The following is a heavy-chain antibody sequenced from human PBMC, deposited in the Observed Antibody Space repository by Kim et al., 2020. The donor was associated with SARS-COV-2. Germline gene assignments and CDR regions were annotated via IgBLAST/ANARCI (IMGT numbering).Heavy chain of an antibody. Sequence: GGSMRLSCAASGFTFSSYGMSWVRQAAGKGLEWVSAISDSGDVTASADSVEGRFTISRDNFKNTLFLQMNSLRAEDTAVYYCARRVGSGYFNFEYWGQGTLVTVSS. V-gene: IGHV3-23*01. D-gene: IGHD3-22*01. CDR1: GFTFSSYG. CDR3: ARRVGSGYFNFEY. J-gene: IGHJ4*02. CDR2: ISDSGDVT.